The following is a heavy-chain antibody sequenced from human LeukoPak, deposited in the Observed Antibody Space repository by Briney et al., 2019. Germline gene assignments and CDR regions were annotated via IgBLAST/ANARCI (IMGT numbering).Heavy chain of an antibody. J-gene: IGHJ4*02. Sequence: GRSLRLSCAASGFTFSSYWMTWVRQAPRKGLEWVANIKQDGSEKYYVDAVKGRFTISRDNAKKSLYLQMNNLRAEDTAVYYCARDATVEGSGWAFDYWGQGTLVTVSS. CDR1: GFTFSSYW. CDR2: IKQDGSEK. V-gene: IGHV3-7*01. D-gene: IGHD6-19*01. CDR3: ARDATVEGSGWAFDY.